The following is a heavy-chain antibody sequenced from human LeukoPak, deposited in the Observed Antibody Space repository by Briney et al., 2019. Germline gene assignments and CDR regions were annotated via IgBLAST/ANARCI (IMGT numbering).Heavy chain of an antibody. D-gene: IGHD6-13*01. CDR1: GFIFSSYW. CDR2: IKQDGSEK. Sequence: GGSLRLSCAASGFIFSSYWMSWVRQAPGKGLEWVANIKQDGSEKYYVDSVKGRFTISRDNAKNSPYLQMNSLRAEDTAVYYCAREAAAAHPDFWGQGTLVVVSA. J-gene: IGHJ4*02. V-gene: IGHV3-7*05. CDR3: AREAAAAHPDF.